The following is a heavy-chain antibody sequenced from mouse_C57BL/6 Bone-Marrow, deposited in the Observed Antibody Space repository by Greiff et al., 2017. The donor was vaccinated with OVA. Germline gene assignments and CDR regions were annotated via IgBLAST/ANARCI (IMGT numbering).Heavy chain of an antibody. V-gene: IGHV3-6*01. D-gene: IGHD2-1*01. Sequence: EVKLMESGPGLVKPSQSLSLTCSVTGYSITSGYYWNWIRQFPGNKLEWMGYISYDGSNNYNPSLKNRISITRDTSKNQFFLKLNSVTTEDTATYYCARDYGKRRYFDYWGQGTTLTVSS. CDR3: ARDYGKRRYFDY. CDR1: GYSITSGYY. J-gene: IGHJ2*01. CDR2: ISYDGSN.